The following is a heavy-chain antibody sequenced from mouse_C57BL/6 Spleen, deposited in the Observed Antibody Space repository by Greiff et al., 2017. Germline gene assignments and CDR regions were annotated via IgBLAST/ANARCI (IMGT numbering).Heavy chain of an antibody. D-gene: IGHD1-1*01. Sequence: EVKLVESGEGLVKPGGSLKLSCAASGFTFSSYAMSWVRQTPEKRLEWVATISDGGSYTYYPDNVKGRFTISRDNAKNNLYLQMSHLKSEDTAMDYCARDPVLITTFGGFDYWGQGTTLTVSA. CDR2: ISDGGSYT. J-gene: IGHJ2*01. CDR1: GFTFSSYA. CDR3: ARDPVLITTFGGFDY. V-gene: IGHV5-4*01.